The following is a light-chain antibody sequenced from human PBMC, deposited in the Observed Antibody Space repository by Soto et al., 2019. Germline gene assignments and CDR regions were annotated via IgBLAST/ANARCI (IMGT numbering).Light chain of an antibody. CDR1: QSVGSS. Sequence: EIVLTQSPDTLSLSPGERATLSCRASQSVGSSLAWYQQKPGQAPRLLIYDASNRATGIPARFSGSGSGADFTLTISSLEPEDFAVYYCQQRSNWDTFGQGTKLEIK. CDR3: QQRSNWDT. V-gene: IGKV3-11*01. CDR2: DAS. J-gene: IGKJ2*01.